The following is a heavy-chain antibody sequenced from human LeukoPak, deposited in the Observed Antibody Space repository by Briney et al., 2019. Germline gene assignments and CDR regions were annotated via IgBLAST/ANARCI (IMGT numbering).Heavy chain of an antibody. J-gene: IGHJ4*02. CDR3: ATDYYDSIPLTLDY. D-gene: IGHD3-22*01. Sequence: QPGRPLRLSCAASGFTLNIYTMHWVRQAPGKGLEWVALISYDGSNKYYADSVKGRFTISRDNSKNTLYLQMNSLRAEDTAVYYCATDYYDSIPLTLDYWGQGSLVTVSS. V-gene: IGHV3-30-3*01. CDR1: GFTLNIYT. CDR2: ISYDGSNK.